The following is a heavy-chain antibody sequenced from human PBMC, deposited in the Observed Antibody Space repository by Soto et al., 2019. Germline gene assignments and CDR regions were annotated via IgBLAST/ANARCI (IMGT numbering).Heavy chain of an antibody. J-gene: IGHJ4*01. D-gene: IGHD2-8*02. CDR1: GFTFSGFW. CDR3: AKARCTGDTCFVPDY. V-gene: IGHV3-74*01. CDR2: INSDGSST. Sequence: PGGSLRLSCAASGFTFSGFWMHWVRQAPGKGLVWVSPINSDGSSTTYADSVQGRFIISRDNPRNTVSLQMNRLRAEDTAFYYCAKARCTGDTCFVPDYWGHGRVVTVSS.